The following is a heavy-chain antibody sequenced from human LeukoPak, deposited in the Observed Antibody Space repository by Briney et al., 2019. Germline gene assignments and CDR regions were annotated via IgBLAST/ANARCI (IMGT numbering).Heavy chain of an antibody. D-gene: IGHD3-22*01. J-gene: IGHJ6*03. V-gene: IGHV4-59*01. Sequence: VKPSETLSLTCTVSGGSISSYYWSWIRQPPGKGLEWIGYIYYSGSTNYNPSLKSRVTISVDTSKNQFSLKLSSVTAADTAVYYCARGYYTSGYYGYYYYMDVWGKGTTVTVSS. CDR1: GGSISSYY. CDR3: ARGYYTSGYYGYYYYMDV. CDR2: IYYSGST.